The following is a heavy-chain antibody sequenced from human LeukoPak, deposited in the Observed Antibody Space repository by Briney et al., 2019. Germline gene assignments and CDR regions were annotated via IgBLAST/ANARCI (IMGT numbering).Heavy chain of an antibody. CDR2: IIPIFGTA. CDR3: ARVVRGLELYAFDI. V-gene: IGHV1-69*13. Sequence: GASVKVSCKTSGYTFTSYSITWVRQAPGQGLEWMGGIIPIFGTANYAQKFQGRVTITADESTSTAYMELSSLRSEDTAVYYCARVVRGLELYAFDIWGQGTMVTVSS. J-gene: IGHJ3*02. CDR1: GYTFTSYS. D-gene: IGHD1-7*01.